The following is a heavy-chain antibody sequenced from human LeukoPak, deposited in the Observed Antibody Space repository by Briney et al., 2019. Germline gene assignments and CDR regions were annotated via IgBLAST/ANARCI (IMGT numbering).Heavy chain of an antibody. CDR1: GGSFSGYY. V-gene: IGHV4-34*01. J-gene: IGHJ6*02. CDR3: ASRLRRYGMDV. CDR2: INHSGST. D-gene: IGHD4-17*01. Sequence: PSETLSLTCAVYGGSFSGYYWSWIRQPPGKGLEWIGEINHSGSTNYNPSLKSRVTISVDTSKNQFSLKLSSVTAADTAVYYCASRLRRYGMDVWGQGTTVTVSS.